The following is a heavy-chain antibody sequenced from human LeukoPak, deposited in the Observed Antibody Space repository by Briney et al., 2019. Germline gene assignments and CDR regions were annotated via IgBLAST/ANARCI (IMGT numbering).Heavy chain of an antibody. CDR2: IYYSGST. CDR3: ARPVVEGWGYYYGMDV. Sequence: SETLSLTCTVSGGSITGDSSSSYYWGWIRQPPGKGLEWIGTIYYSGSTYYNPSLKSRITISVDTSTNQFSLKLSSVTAADTAVYYCARPVVEGWGYYYGMDVWGQGTTVTVSS. V-gene: IGHV4-39*01. CDR1: GGSITGDSSSSYY. J-gene: IGHJ6*02. D-gene: IGHD4-23*01.